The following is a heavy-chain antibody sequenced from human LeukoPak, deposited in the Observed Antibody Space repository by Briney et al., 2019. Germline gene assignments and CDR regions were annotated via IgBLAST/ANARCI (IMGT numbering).Heavy chain of an antibody. D-gene: IGHD5-18*01. Sequence: ASVKVSCKASGYTFTSYGISWVRQAPGQGLEWMGWISAYNGNTNYAQKLQGRVTMTTDTSTSTAYMELRSLRSDDTAVYYCARHAGGYSYGYNWFDPWGQGTLVTVSS. J-gene: IGHJ5*02. CDR2: ISAYNGNT. CDR1: GYTFTSYG. V-gene: IGHV1-18*01. CDR3: ARHAGGYSYGYNWFDP.